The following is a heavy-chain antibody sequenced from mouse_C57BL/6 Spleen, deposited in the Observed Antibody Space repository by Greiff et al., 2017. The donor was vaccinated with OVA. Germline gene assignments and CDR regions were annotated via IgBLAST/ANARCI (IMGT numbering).Heavy chain of an antibody. CDR2: INPNNGGI. V-gene: IGHV1-22*01. D-gene: IGHD1-1*01. J-gene: IGHJ1*03. CDR1: GYTFPDYN. Sequence: EVQLQQSGPELVKPGASVKMSCKASGYTFPDYNMHWVRKSHEKSLEWLGYINPNNGGISYNQKLKGKATLTVNKSSSTAYMELRSLTSEDAAVYYCARDYGSPWYFDVWGTGTTVTVSS. CDR3: ARDYGSPWYFDV.